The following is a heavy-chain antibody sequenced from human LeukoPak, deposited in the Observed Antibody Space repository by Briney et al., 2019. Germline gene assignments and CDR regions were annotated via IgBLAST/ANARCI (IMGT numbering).Heavy chain of an antibody. CDR1: GYSFTSYY. Sequence: GASVKVSRKTSGYSFTSYYIHWVRQAPGQGLEWMGIINPSGGSTTYAQKFQGRLTMASDTSTSTVYMELSSLRSEDTAMYYCARSSAYYNEADIWGQGTMVTVSS. CDR3: ARSSAYYNEADI. V-gene: IGHV1-46*01. CDR2: INPSGGST. J-gene: IGHJ3*02. D-gene: IGHD1-26*01.